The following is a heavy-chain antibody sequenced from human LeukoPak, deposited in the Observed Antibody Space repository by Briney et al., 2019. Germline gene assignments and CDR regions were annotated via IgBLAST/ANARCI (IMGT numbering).Heavy chain of an antibody. Sequence: TGGSLRLSYAASGFTFSDYYMSWIRQAPGKGLEWVSYISSSGSTIYYADSVKGRFTISRDNAKNSLYLQMNSLRAEDTAVYYCATVYDILTGYYTGLDYWGQGTLVTVSS. CDR2: ISSSGSTI. CDR1: GFTFSDYY. D-gene: IGHD3-9*01. J-gene: IGHJ4*02. CDR3: ATVYDILTGYYTGLDY. V-gene: IGHV3-11*04.